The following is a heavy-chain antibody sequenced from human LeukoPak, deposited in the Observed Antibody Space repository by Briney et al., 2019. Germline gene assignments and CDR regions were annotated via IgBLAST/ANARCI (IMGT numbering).Heavy chain of an antibody. V-gene: IGHV3-23*01. CDR3: AKDISGWYGSFAFDI. Sequence: GGSLRLSCAASGFTFSSYAMSWVRQAPGKGLEWVSAISGSGGSTYYADSVKGRFTISRNNSKNTLYLQMNSLRAEDTAVYYCAKDISGWYGSFAFDIWGQGTMVTVSS. CDR2: ISGSGGST. D-gene: IGHD6-19*01. CDR1: GFTFSSYA. J-gene: IGHJ3*02.